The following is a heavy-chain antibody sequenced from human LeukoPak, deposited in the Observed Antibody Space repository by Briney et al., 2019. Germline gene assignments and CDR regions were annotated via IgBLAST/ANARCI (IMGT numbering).Heavy chain of an antibody. Sequence: GGSLELSCAASGLPFGPHGMGWFGRAPGKGREGVANIKQDGSEKYFVDSVKGRFTISRDNAKNSLGLQMNSLRVEDTAVYYCARGLEWPGKPTLVSDYWGQGTLVTVSS. D-gene: IGHD3-3*01. V-gene: IGHV3-7*03. CDR2: IKQDGSEK. J-gene: IGHJ4*02. CDR1: GLPFGPHG. CDR3: ARGLEWPGKPTLVSDY.